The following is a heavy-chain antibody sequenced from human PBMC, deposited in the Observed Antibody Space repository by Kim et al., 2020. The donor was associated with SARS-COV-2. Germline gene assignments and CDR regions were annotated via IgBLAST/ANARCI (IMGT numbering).Heavy chain of an antibody. V-gene: IGHV3-11*01. Sequence: SLKGRVTISMDNAKNSLYLQMNSLRAEDTAVYYCARAEYYYDSSGYSFDYWGQGTLVTVSS. J-gene: IGHJ4*02. CDR3: ARAEYYYDSSGYSFDY. D-gene: IGHD3-22*01.